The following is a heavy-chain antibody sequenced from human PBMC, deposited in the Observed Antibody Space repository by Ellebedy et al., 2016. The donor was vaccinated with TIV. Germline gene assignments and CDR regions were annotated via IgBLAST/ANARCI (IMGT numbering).Heavy chain of an antibody. CDR1: GYTFTGYY. Sequence: AASVKVSCKASGYTFTGYYMHWVRHAPGQGLEWMGWINPNSGNTGYAQKFQGRVTMTRNTSISTAYMELSSLRSEDTAVYYCARGVVVVAATIHYYYGMDVWGQGTTVTVSS. V-gene: IGHV1-8*02. CDR3: ARGVVVVAATIHYYYGMDV. J-gene: IGHJ6*02. CDR2: INPNSGNT. D-gene: IGHD2-15*01.